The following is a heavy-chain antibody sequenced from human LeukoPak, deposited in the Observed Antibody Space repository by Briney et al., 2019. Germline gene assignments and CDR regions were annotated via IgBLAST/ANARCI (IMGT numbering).Heavy chain of an antibody. CDR3: ASTNPFDY. J-gene: IGHJ4*02. CDR1: GGSFSGYY. CDR2: INHSGST. D-gene: IGHD1-14*01. Sequence: SETLSLTCAVYGGSFSGYYWSWIRQPPGKGLEWIGEINHSGSTNYNPSLKSRVTISVDTSKNQFSLKLSSVTAADTAVYYCASTNPFDYWGQGTLVTVS. V-gene: IGHV4-34*01.